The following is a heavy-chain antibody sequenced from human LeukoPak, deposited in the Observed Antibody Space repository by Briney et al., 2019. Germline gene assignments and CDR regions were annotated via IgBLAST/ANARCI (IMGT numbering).Heavy chain of an antibody. CDR3: AKGADYSNYPYYFDY. CDR1: GFTFSSYA. CDR2: ISGSGSST. D-gene: IGHD4-11*01. J-gene: IGHJ4*02. Sequence: PGGSLRLSCAASGFTFSSYAMSWVRQAPGKGLEWVSAISGSGSSTYYADSGKGRFTISSDNSKTTLYLQMNSLRAEDTAVYYCAKGADYSNYPYYFDYWGQGTLVTVSS. V-gene: IGHV3-23*01.